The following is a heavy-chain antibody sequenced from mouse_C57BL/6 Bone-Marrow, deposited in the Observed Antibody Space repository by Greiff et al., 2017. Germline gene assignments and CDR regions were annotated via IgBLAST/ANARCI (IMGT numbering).Heavy chain of an antibody. J-gene: IGHJ4*01. Sequence: EVKLMESGGGLVKPGGSLKLSCAASGFTFSSYAMSWVRQTPEKRLEWVATISDGGSYTYYPDNVKGRFTISRDNAKNNLYLQMSHLKSEDTAMYYCARERSNYVYYAMDYWGQGTSVTVSS. CDR3: ARERSNYVYYAMDY. V-gene: IGHV5-4*01. D-gene: IGHD2-5*01. CDR2: ISDGGSYT. CDR1: GFTFSSYA.